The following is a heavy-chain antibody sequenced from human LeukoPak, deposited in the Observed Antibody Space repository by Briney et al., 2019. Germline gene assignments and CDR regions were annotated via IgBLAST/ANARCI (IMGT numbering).Heavy chain of an antibody. CDR3: ARDPGVVAFHYFDY. J-gene: IGHJ4*02. D-gene: IGHD3-3*01. Sequence: GGSLRLSCAASGFTFSSHAMGWVRQAPGKWLEWVSGIGGLGGSTYYAGSVKGRFTISRDNSQNTLYLHMTSLSYDDTAVYYCARDPGVVAFHYFDYWGQGSLVTVSS. CDR1: GFTFSSHA. V-gene: IGHV3-23*01. CDR2: IGGLGGST.